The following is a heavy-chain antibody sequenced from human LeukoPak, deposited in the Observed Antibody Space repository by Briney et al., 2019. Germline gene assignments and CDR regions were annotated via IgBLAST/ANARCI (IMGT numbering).Heavy chain of an antibody. CDR2: IYYSGST. CDR3: ARDASFDWFDP. Sequence: PSETLSLTCTVSGGSISSYYWSWIRQPPGKGLEWIGYIYYSGSTNYNPSLKSRVTISVDTSKNQFSLKLSSATAADTAVYYCARDASFDWFDPWGQGTLVTVSS. J-gene: IGHJ5*02. V-gene: IGHV4-59*01. D-gene: IGHD1-26*01. CDR1: GGSISSYY.